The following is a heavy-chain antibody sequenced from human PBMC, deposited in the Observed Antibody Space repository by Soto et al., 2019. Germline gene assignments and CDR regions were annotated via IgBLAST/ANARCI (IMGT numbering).Heavy chain of an antibody. J-gene: IGHJ6*02. CDR1: GFSLSTSGMC. CDR2: IDWDDDK. CDR3: ARMKVPAASFYYYYYGMDV. Sequence: GPTLVNPTQTLTLTCTFSGFSLSTSGMCVSWIRQPPGKALEWLALIDWDDDKYYSTSLKTRLTISKDTSKNQVVLTMTNMDPVDTATYYCARMKVPAASFYYYYYGMDVWGQGTTVTVSS. D-gene: IGHD2-2*01. V-gene: IGHV2-70*01.